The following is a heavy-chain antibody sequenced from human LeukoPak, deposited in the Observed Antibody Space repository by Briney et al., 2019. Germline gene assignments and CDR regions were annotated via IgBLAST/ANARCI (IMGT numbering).Heavy chain of an antibody. CDR1: GFTFSNYG. V-gene: IGHV3-33*01. D-gene: IGHD3-22*01. Sequence: GGSLILSCAASGFTFSNYGMHRVRQAPGKGLEWVAVIWYDGSNKYYADSVKGRFTISRDNSKNTLYLQMNSLRAEDTAVYYCARGDSSGYYYRPEGEYSFDYWGQGTLVTVSS. J-gene: IGHJ4*02. CDR2: IWYDGSNK. CDR3: ARGDSSGYYYRPEGEYSFDY.